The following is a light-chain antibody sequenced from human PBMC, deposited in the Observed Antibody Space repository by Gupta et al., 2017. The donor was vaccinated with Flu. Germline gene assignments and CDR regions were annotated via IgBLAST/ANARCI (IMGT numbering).Light chain of an antibody. CDR1: NGDIGNYNF. CDR2: EVS. J-gene: IGLJ2*01. Sequence: MTISCTGTNGDIGNYNFVSWNQQPPAKARKLLFCEVSKRPAGVASGFSGSKSGNTASLTISGRKREDEGDYFGCSDARRNIVVFGGGTKLTVL. V-gene: IGLV2-23*02. CDR3: CSDARRNIVV.